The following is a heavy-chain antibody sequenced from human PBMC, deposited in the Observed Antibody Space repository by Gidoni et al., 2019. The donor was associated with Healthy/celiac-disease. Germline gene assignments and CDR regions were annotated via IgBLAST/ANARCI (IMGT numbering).Heavy chain of an antibody. J-gene: IGHJ4*02. V-gene: IGHV4-39*01. CDR2: IYYSGST. CDR1: GGSLRSSSYY. Sequence: QLQLQESGPGLVKPSETLSLTCTVPGGSLRSSSYYWGWIRQPPGKGLEWIGSIYYSGSTYYNPSLKSRVTISVDTSKNQFSLKLSSVTAADTAVYYCARRGYDSSGYSDYWGQGTLVTVSS. D-gene: IGHD3-22*01. CDR3: ARRGYDSSGYSDY.